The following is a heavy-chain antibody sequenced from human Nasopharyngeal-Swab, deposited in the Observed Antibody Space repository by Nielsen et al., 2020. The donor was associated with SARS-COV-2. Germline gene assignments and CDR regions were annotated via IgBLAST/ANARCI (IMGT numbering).Heavy chain of an antibody. Sequence: GESLKIPCAASGFTFSSYSMNWVRQAPGKGLEWVSSISSSSSYIYYADSVKGRFTISRDNAKNSLYLQMNSLRAEDTAVYYCARDLSYYYDSSGYYYVFDYWGQGTLVTVSS. J-gene: IGHJ4*02. CDR1: GFTFSSYS. V-gene: IGHV3-21*01. D-gene: IGHD3-22*01. CDR2: ISSSSSYI. CDR3: ARDLSYYYDSSGYYYVFDY.